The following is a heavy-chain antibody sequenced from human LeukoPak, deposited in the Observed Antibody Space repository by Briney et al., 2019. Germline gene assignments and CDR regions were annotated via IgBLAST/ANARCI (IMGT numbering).Heavy chain of an antibody. J-gene: IGHJ3*02. CDR3: ARTVRGDGDYERQTAAAFDI. V-gene: IGHV3-23*01. D-gene: IGHD4-17*01. CDR2: LSGSGGNT. Sequence: QTGGSLRLSCAASGFIFSSYAMSWVRQAPGKGLEWVSALSGSGGNTYYTDSVKGRFTISRDNSKNTLNLQMDSLRAEDTAVYYCARTVRGDGDYERQTAAAFDIWGQGTMVTVSS. CDR1: GFIFSSYA.